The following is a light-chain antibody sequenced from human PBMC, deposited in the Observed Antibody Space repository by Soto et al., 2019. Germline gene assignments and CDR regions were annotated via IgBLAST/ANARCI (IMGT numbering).Light chain of an antibody. Sequence: NFMLTQPHSVSESPGKTVTISCTRSSGSIASNYVQWYQQRPGSAPTTVIYADNQRPSGVPDRFSGSIDSSSNSASLTISGLKTEDEADYYCQSYDSSIVVFGGGTKLTVL. CDR3: QSYDSSIVV. CDR1: SGSIASNY. V-gene: IGLV6-57*04. CDR2: ADN. J-gene: IGLJ2*01.